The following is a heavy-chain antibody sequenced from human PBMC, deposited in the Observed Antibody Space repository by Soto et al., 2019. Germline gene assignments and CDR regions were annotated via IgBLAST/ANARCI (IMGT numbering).Heavy chain of an antibody. CDR3: ARDLSWFDP. V-gene: IGHV3-23*01. J-gene: IGHJ5*02. Sequence: EVQLLESGGGLVQPGGSLRLSCAASGFTFSSYAMSWVRQAPGKGLEWVSAISGSGSTIYYADSVKGRFTISRDNAKNSLYLQMNSLRAEDTAVYYCARDLSWFDPWGQGTLVTVSS. CDR1: GFTFSSYA. CDR2: ISGSGSTI.